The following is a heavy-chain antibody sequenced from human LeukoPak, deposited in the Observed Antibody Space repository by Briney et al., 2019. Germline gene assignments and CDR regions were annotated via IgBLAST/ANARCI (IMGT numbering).Heavy chain of an antibody. CDR1: GGSISSSNW. CDR3: ARRTKIVGATQRGRNNAFDI. J-gene: IGHJ3*02. CDR2: IYHSGST. V-gene: IGHV4-4*02. D-gene: IGHD1-26*01. Sequence: KPSGTLSLTCAVSGGSISSSNWWSWVRQPPGKGLEWIGEIYHSGSTNYNPSLKSRVTISVDKSKNQFSLKLSSVTAADTAVYYCARRTKIVGATQRGRNNAFDIWGQGTMVTISS.